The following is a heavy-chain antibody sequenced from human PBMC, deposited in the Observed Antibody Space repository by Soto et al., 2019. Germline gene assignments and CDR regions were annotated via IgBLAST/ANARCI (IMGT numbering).Heavy chain of an antibody. CDR3: AHSSWAPIVVVVAATLPGEGAFDS. J-gene: IGHJ3*02. Sequence: QITLKESGPTLVKPTQTLTLTCTFSGFSLSTSGVGVGWIRQPPGKALEWLALIYWDDDKRYSPSLKSRLTITKDTSKNQVVLTMTNMDPVDTATDYGAHSSWAPIVVVVAATLPGEGAFDSWGQGTMVTVSS. D-gene: IGHD2-15*01. CDR2: IYWDDDK. CDR1: GFSLSTSGVG. V-gene: IGHV2-5*02.